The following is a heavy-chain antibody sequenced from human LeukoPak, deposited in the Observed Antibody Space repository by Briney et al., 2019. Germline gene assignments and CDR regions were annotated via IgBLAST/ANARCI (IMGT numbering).Heavy chain of an antibody. CDR2: ISAYNGNT. D-gene: IGHD1-1*01. CDR1: GYTFTSYG. V-gene: IGHV1-18*01. Sequence: ASVKVSCKASGYTFTSYGISWVRQAPGQGLEWMGWISAYNGNTNYAQKLQGRVTMTTDTSTSTAHMELRSLRSDDTAVYYCARVVRTRVYAFDIWGQGTMVTVSS. CDR3: ARVVRTRVYAFDI. J-gene: IGHJ3*02.